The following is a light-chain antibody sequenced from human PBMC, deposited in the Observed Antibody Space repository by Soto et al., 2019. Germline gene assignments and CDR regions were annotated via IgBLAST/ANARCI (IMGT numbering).Light chain of an antibody. CDR2: GAS. J-gene: IGKJ1*01. CDR3: QQYGSSPWT. V-gene: IGKV3-20*01. CDR1: QSVRSNY. Sequence: EIVLTQSPGTLFLSPGERATLSCRASQSVRSNYLAWYRQTPSQAPRLLIYGASNRATGIPDRFSGSGSGTDFTLIISRLEPEDFALYYCQQYGSSPWTFGQGTKVEMK.